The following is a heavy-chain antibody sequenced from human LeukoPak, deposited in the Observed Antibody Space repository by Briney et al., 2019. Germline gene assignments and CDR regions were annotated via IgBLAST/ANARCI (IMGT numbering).Heavy chain of an antibody. CDR2: IIPILGIA. J-gene: IGHJ5*02. D-gene: IGHD2-2*01. V-gene: IGHV1-69*04. Sequence: SVKVSCKASGGTFSSYTISWVRQAPGQGLEWMGRIIPILGIANYAQKFQGRVTITADKSTSTAYMELSSLRSEDTAVCYCARDVRGYCSSTSCYWFDPWGQGTLVTVSS. CDR1: GGTFSSYT. CDR3: ARDVRGYCSSTSCYWFDP.